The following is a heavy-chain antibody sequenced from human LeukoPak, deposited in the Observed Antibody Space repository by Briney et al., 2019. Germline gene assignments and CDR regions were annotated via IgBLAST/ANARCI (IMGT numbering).Heavy chain of an antibody. CDR3: AAVTPPDY. V-gene: IGHV3-48*03. CDR2: ISSSGSTI. Sequence: PGGSLRLSCAASGFTFSSYEMNWVRQAPGKGLEWVSYISSSGSTIYYADSVRGRFTISRDNSKNTLFLQMNTLRAEDTAVYYCAAVTPPDYWGQGTLVTVSS. CDR1: GFTFSSYE. D-gene: IGHD4-23*01. J-gene: IGHJ4*02.